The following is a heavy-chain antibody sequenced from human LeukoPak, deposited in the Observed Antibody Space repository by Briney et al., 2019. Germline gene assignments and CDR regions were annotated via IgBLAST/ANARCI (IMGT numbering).Heavy chain of an antibody. CDR2: IYYSGST. V-gene: IGHV4-39*01. J-gene: IGHJ3*02. CDR1: GGSISSSSYY. CDR3: ARQYYDILTGRHDAFDI. D-gene: IGHD3-9*01. Sequence: SETLSLTCTVSGGSISSSSYYWGWIRQPPGKGLAWIGSIYYSGSTYYNPSLRSRVTISVDTSKKQFSLKLSSVTAADTAMYYCARQYYDILTGRHDAFDIWGQGTMVTVSS.